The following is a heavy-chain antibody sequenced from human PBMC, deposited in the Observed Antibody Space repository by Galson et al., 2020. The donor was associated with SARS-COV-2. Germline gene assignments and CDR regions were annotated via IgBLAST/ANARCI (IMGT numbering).Heavy chain of an antibody. V-gene: IGHV4-61*05. J-gene: IGHJ3*02. CDR1: GGSISSGPFRGLY. Sequence: SETLSLTCTVSGGSISSGPFRGLYWGWIRQSPGKGRVWIGYTYNNDTADYNPSLRSRVTISKDPPKNQFSLRLSSVTAADTALYYCARHNRLLSGPTGGFDIWRQGAMVTV. D-gene: IGHD2-21*01. CDR2: TYNNDTA. CDR3: ARHNRLLSGPTGGFDI.